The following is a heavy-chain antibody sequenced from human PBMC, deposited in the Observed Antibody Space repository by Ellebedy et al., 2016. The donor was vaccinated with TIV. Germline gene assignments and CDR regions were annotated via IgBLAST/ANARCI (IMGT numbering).Heavy chain of an antibody. CDR3: AKDSPEDYYGSSRWYFDL. D-gene: IGHD3-10*01. V-gene: IGHV3-7*03. CDR1: GFAFSTYW. CDR2: IKEDEDDK. Sequence: GGSLRLSXAASGFAFSTYWMSWVRQAPGKGLEWVATIKEDEDDKYYVDSVKGRFTISRDNSKNTLYLQMLSLRAEDTAIYYCAKDSPEDYYGSSRWYFDLWGRGTLVTVSS. J-gene: IGHJ2*01.